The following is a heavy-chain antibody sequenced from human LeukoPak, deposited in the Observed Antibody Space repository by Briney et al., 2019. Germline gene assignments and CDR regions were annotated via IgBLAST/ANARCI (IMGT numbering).Heavy chain of an antibody. J-gene: IGHJ6*02. CDR3: ASLYPTVTTHHYYYYGMDV. V-gene: IGHV4-59*08. Sequence: NPSETLSLTCAVYGGSFSGYYWSWIRQPPGKGLEWIGYIYYSGSTNYNPSLKSRVTISVDTSKNQFSLKLSSVTAADTAVYYCASLYPTVTTHHYYYYGMDVWGQGTTVTVSS. D-gene: IGHD4-17*01. CDR2: IYYSGST. CDR1: GGSFSGYY.